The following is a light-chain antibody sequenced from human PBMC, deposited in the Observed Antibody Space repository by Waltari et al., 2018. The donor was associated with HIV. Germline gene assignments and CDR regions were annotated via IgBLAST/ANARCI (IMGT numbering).Light chain of an antibody. CDR1: TGAVTRGHC. Sequence: QAVVTQEPSLPVSPGGTVTLTCASSTGAVTRGHCPYWFQRRPGQAPKTLLYDKSNRHSWTPARFSGSLLGDKAALTLTGAQFEDEADYFCLLSFNGVVVFGGGTSLTVL. J-gene: IGLJ2*01. CDR3: LLSFNGVVV. CDR2: DKS. V-gene: IGLV7-46*01.